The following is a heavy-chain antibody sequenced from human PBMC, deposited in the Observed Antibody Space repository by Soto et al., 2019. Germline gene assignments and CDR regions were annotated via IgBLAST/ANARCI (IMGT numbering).Heavy chain of an antibody. CDR3: AIHCPTYYDIGGYYNWFDP. V-gene: IGHV4-59*08. D-gene: IGHD3-22*01. J-gene: IGHJ5*02. CDR1: GGSISSYY. Sequence: SETLSLTCTVSGGSISSYYWSWIRQPPGKGLEWIGYIYYSGSTNYNPSLKSRVTISVDTSKNQFSLNLSSVTAADTAVYYCAIHCPTYYDIGGYYNWFDPWGQGTLVTVSS. CDR2: IYYSGST.